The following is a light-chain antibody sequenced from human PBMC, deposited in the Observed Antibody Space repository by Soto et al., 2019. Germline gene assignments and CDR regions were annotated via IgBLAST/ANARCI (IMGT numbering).Light chain of an antibody. V-gene: IGLV1-40*01. CDR1: SSNLGAGYR. J-gene: IGLJ2*01. CDR2: DNT. Sequence: QSVLTQPPSVSGAPGQRVTLSCTGNSSNLGAGYRVRWYQQVPGTAPKLLIYDNTNRPSGVSVRFSGSKSGTSASLAISGLQAEDEADYYCQSFDKYLSAVVFGGGTKLTVL. CDR3: QSFDKYLSAVV.